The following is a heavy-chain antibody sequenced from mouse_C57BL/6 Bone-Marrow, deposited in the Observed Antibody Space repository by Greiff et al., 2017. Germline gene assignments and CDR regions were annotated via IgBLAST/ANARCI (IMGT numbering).Heavy chain of an antibody. CDR3: AREALYYYGSFYWYFDV. CDR2: IYPRSGNT. Sequence: VQLQQSGAELARPGASVKLSCKASGYTFTSYGISWVKQRPGQGLEWIGEIYPRSGNTYYNEKFKGKATLTADKSSSTAYMELRSLTSEDSAVYFCAREALYYYGSFYWYFDVWGTGTTVTVSS. D-gene: IGHD1-1*01. CDR1: GYTFTSYG. J-gene: IGHJ1*03. V-gene: IGHV1-81*01.